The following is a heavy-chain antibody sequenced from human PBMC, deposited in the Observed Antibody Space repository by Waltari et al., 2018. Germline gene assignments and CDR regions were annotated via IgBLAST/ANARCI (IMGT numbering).Heavy chain of an antibody. Sequence: QVQLVQSGAEVKQPGSSVKVSCKSSGGPFRSVGRHWLRQAPGQGREWMGKIIPMPGITDYEQKFQGRLRITADRSTTTGYMELRSLGSEDTAIYYCARRVSTKGAFEVWGRGTLVTVSP. D-gene: IGHD5-12*01. CDR3: ARRVSTKGAFEV. CDR2: IIPMPGIT. CDR1: GGPFRSVG. V-gene: IGHV1-69*02. J-gene: IGHJ3*01.